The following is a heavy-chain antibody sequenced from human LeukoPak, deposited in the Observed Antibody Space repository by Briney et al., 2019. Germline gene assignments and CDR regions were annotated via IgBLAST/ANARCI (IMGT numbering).Heavy chain of an antibody. CDR1: GYTFTSYY. D-gene: IGHD3-10*01. J-gene: IGHJ5*02. V-gene: IGHV1-46*01. CDR3: ARGSLWFGENNWFDP. Sequence: ASVKVSCKASGYTFTSYYMHWMRQAPGQGLEWMGIINPSGGSTSYAQKFQGRVTMTRDTSTSTVYMELSSLRSEDTAVYYCARGSLWFGENNWFDPWGQGTLVTVSS. CDR2: INPSGGST.